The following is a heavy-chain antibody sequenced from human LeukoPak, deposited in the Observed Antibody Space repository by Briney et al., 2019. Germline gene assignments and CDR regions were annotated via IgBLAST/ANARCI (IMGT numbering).Heavy chain of an antibody. J-gene: IGHJ4*02. V-gene: IGHV3-48*04. CDR3: ARGLFRAYCGGDCSRPFDY. CDR1: GFTFSSYS. Sequence: SGGSLRLSCAASGFTFSSYSMNWVRQAPGKGLEWVSYISSSSSTIYYADSVKGRFTISRDNAKNTLYLQMNSLRAEDTAVYYCARGLFRAYCGGDCSRPFDYWGQGTLVTVSS. D-gene: IGHD2-21*02. CDR2: ISSSSSTI.